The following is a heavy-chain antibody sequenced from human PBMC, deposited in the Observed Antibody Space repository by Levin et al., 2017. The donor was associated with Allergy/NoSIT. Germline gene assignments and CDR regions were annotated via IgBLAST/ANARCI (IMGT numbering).Heavy chain of an antibody. J-gene: IGHJ4*02. V-gene: IGHV3-72*01. CDR2: IRNKANSHTT. Sequence: PGGSLRLSCVGSGFIFSDHHMDWVRQAPGKGLEWVGHIRNKANSHTTEYAASVKGRFTISRDDSKNSLYLHMDSLKAEDTAVYYCTRSSGNYGFVYWGQGTLVTVSS. CDR3: TRSSGNYGFVY. D-gene: IGHD3-22*01. CDR1: GFIFSDHH.